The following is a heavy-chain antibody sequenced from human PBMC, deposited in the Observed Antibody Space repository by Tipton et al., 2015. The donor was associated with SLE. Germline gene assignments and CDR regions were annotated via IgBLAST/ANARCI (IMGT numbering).Heavy chain of an antibody. Sequence: TLSLTCTVSGVSTSSTNYYWGWIRQSPGKGLTWIGSVYYDGTTYYNPSLKSRVTISLDTSKNQFSLKVASMTAADTAVYYCARGCSSSTCEPFYFFGMDVWGQGTTVTVSS. J-gene: IGHJ6*02. CDR2: VYYDGTT. CDR3: ARGCSSSTCEPFYFFGMDV. CDR1: GVSTSSTNYY. V-gene: IGHV4-39*07. D-gene: IGHD2-2*01.